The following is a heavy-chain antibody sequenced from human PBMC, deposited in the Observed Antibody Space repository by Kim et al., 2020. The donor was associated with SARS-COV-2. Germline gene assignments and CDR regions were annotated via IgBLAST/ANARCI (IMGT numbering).Heavy chain of an antibody. CDR2: ISSSSSTI. D-gene: IGHD3-10*01. J-gene: IGHJ4*02. CDR1: GFTFSSYS. Sequence: GGSLRLSCAASGFTFSSYSMNWVRQAPGKGLEWVSYISSSSSTIYYADSLKGRFTISRDNAKNSLYLQMNSLRDEDTAVYYCARDTRFYYGSGSYHHPFDYWGQGTLVTVSS. CDR3: ARDTRFYYGSGSYHHPFDY. V-gene: IGHV3-48*02.